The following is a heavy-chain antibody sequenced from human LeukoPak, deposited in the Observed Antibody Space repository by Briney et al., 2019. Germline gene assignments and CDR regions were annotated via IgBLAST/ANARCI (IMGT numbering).Heavy chain of an antibody. D-gene: IGHD2-2*01. J-gene: IGHJ3*02. CDR1: GYRFTSYW. CDR3: ARHPLIPAANDAIDI. Sequence: GASLKISFKGSGYRFTSYWIGWVRQMPGKGLGWMGIIYPGDSDTRYSPSFQGQVTISADKSISTAYLQWSSLKASDTAMYYCARHPLIPAANDAIDILGQGTMVSVSS. V-gene: IGHV5-51*01. CDR2: IYPGDSDT.